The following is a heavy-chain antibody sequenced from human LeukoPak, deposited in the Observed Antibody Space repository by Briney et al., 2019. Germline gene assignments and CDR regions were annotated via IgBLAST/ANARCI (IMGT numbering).Heavy chain of an antibody. Sequence: PSETLSLTCTVSGGSVRSGSYCWSWIRQPPGKGLEWIGYIYYSGSTKYNPSLKSRVTISIDTSKNQFSLKLSSVTAADTAMYYCAGVVGGSYSMDVWGQGTTVTVSS. CDR2: IYYSGST. J-gene: IGHJ6*03. V-gene: IGHV4-61*01. D-gene: IGHD1-26*01. CDR1: GGSVRSGSYC. CDR3: AGVVGGSYSMDV.